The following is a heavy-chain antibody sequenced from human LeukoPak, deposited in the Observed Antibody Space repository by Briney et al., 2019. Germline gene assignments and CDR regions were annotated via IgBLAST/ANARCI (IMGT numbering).Heavy chain of an antibody. J-gene: IGHJ4*02. CDR3: ARGLEMATPDY. D-gene: IGHD5-24*01. CDR1: GGSFSGYY. CDR2: INHSGST. Sequence: SETLSLTCVVYGGSFSGYYWSWIRQPPGKGLEWIGEINHSGSTNYNPSLKSRVTISVDTSKNQFSLKLSSVTAADTAVYYCARGLEMATPDYWGQGTLVTVSS. V-gene: IGHV4-34*01.